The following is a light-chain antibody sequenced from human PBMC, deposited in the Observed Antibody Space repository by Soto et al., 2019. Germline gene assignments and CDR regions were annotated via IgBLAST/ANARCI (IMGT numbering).Light chain of an antibody. CDR1: SSNIGHNY. CDR2: END. J-gene: IGLJ2*01. Sequence: QSVLTQPPSVSAAPGQKVTISRSGSSSNIGHNYVSWYQHLPGTAPKLLIYENDKRPSGIPDRFSGSNSGTSATLAITGLQTGDEADYYCATWDSSLSTVVFGGGTKLTVL. V-gene: IGLV1-51*02. CDR3: ATWDSSLSTVV.